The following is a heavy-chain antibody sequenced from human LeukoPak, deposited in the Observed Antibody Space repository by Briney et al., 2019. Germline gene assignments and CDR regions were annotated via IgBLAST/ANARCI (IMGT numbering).Heavy chain of an antibody. CDR3: ARGLNWGSNWFDP. CDR1: GGSISPNY. CDR2: THYTGNT. V-gene: IGHV4-59*06. Sequence: SETLSLTCTISGGSISPNYWSWIRQAPGKGLEWIGYTHYTGNTFYNPSLRSRVSISVDTSKNQFTLKLSSVTAADTAVYYCARGLNWGSNWFDPWGQGTLVTVSS. D-gene: IGHD7-27*01. J-gene: IGHJ5*02.